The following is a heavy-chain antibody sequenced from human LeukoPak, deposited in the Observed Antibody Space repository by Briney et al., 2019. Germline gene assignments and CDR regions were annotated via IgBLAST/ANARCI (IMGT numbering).Heavy chain of an antibody. CDR3: ARAVTGNYHYYYMDV. J-gene: IGHJ6*03. CDR1: GYSISSGYY. Sequence: PSETLSLTCTVSGYSISSGYYWGWIRQPPGKGLEWIGSIYHSGSTYYNPSLKSRVNISVDTSKNQFSLKLSSVTAADTAVYYCARAVTGNYHYYYMDVWGKGTTVTVSS. D-gene: IGHD2-21*02. V-gene: IGHV4-38-2*02. CDR2: IYHSGST.